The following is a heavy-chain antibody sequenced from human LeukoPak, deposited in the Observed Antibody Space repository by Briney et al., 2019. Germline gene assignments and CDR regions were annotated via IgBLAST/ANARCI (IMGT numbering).Heavy chain of an antibody. CDR3: ARVGITMVRGVILGWFDP. V-gene: IGHV1-2*02. Sequence: ASVKVSCKASGYTFTGYYMHWVRQAPGQGLEWMGWINPNSGGTNYAQKFQGRVTMARDTSISTAYMELSRLRSDDTAVYYCARVGITMVRGVILGWFDPWGQGTLVTVSS. CDR1: GYTFTGYY. J-gene: IGHJ5*02. CDR2: INPNSGGT. D-gene: IGHD3-10*01.